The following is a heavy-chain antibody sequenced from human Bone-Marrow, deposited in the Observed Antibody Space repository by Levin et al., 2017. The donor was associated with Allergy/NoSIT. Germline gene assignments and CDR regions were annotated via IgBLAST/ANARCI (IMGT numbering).Heavy chain of an antibody. V-gene: IGHV3-74*01. D-gene: IGHD2/OR15-2a*01. CDR1: GFTFSSYW. CDR3: ARELNTSDGMDV. CDR2: INSDGSTT. Sequence: GGSLRLSCAASGFTFSSYWMHWVRQAPGKGLVWVSRINSDGSTTTYADSVKGRFTISRDNAKNTLYLQMNSLRVEDTDGYYCARELNTSDGMDVWGQGTTVTVSS. J-gene: IGHJ6*02.